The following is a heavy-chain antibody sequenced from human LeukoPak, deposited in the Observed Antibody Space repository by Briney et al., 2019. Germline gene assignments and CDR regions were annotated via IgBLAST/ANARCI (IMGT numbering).Heavy chain of an antibody. D-gene: IGHD6-19*01. J-gene: IGHJ4*02. CDR3: AKERYINGWALFDD. V-gene: IGHV3-23*01. Sequence: GGSLRLSCAASGLTFSSYAMSWVRQASGKGLEWVTAISGSGGSTSNADSVKGRLTITRDNSENTLYLQMNSLRAENTAVYYCAKERYINGWALFDDWGQGTLVTVSS. CDR1: GLTFSSYA. CDR2: ISGSGGST.